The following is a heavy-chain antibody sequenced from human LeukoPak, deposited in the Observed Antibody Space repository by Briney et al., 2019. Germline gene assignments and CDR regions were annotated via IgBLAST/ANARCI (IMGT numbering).Heavy chain of an antibody. J-gene: IGHJ6*02. Sequence: GGSLRLSCAASVFTFDDYAMHWVRQAPGKGLEWVSLISGDGGSTYYVDSVKGRFTISRDNSKNSLYLQMNSLRTEDTALYYCAKDIRGVSAPIPDFWSGSQYYYYGMDVWGQGTTVTVSS. CDR3: AKDIRGVSAPIPDFWSGSQYYYYGMDV. CDR2: ISGDGGST. CDR1: VFTFDDYA. D-gene: IGHD3-3*01. V-gene: IGHV3-43*02.